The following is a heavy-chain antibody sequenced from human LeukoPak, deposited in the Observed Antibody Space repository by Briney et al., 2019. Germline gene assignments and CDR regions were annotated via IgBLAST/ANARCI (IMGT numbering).Heavy chain of an antibody. CDR3: ARQSSGGLLYGMDV. CDR1: GGSISSGTYY. CDR2: IYYSGGT. V-gene: IGHV4-39*01. D-gene: IGHD2-15*01. Sequence: PSQTLSLTCTVFGGSISSGTYYWGWVRQPPGKGLEWIGSIYYSGGTYYNPSLKSRVTISVDTSKNQFSLKLSSVTAADTAIYYCARQSSGGLLYGMDVWGQGTTITVSS. J-gene: IGHJ6*02.